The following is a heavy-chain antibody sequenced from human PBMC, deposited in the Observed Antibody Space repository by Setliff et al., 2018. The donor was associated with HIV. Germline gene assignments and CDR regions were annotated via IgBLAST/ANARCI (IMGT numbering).Heavy chain of an antibody. CDR1: GGTFSSYA. CDR3: ARDDVFKSSSFDY. V-gene: IGHV1-69*13. D-gene: IGHD6-13*01. CDR2: IIPIFGTA. Sequence: GASVKVSCKASGGTFSSYAISWVRQAPGQGLEWMGGIIPIFGTANYAQKFQGRVTITADESTSTAYMDLRSLRSDDTAVYYCARDDVFKSSSFDYWGQGTLVTVSS. J-gene: IGHJ4*02.